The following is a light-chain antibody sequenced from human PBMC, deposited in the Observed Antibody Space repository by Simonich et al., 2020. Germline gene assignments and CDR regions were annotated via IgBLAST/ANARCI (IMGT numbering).Light chain of an antibody. Sequence: QSALTQPASVSGSPGPSITISCTGTSSDVGGYNYVSWYQQHPGKAPKLMIYDVSSRPSGVSNLFSCSKAGNTASLTISGLQAEDEADYYCSSYTSSSTMVFGGGTKLTVL. V-gene: IGLV2-14*03. CDR3: SSYTSSSTMV. CDR1: SSDVGGYNY. CDR2: DVS. J-gene: IGLJ2*01.